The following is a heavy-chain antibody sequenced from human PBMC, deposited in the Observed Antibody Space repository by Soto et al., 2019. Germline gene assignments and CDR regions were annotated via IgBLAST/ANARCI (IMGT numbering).Heavy chain of an antibody. CDR1: GFSFSSYG. CDR2: IWHDGSKK. J-gene: IGHJ6*02. D-gene: IGHD6-13*01. V-gene: IGHV3-33*01. CDR3: ARGSIVAAEYGMDV. Sequence: GGSLRLSCAASGFSFSSYGMHWVRQAPGKGLEWVAVIWHDGSKKYYADSVRGRLIISRDNSKNTQYVQINSLRAEDTAVYFCARGSIVAAEYGMDVWGQGTTVTGS.